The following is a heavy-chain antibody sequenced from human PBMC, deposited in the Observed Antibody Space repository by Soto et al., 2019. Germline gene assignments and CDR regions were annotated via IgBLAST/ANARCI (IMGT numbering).Heavy chain of an antibody. D-gene: IGHD6-13*01. V-gene: IGHV3-53*01. CDR3: ARDRIEAAGTPRFNYYYGMDV. CDR1: GFTVSSTY. Sequence: PGGSLRLSCAASGFTVSSTYMTWVRQAPGKGLEWVSIIYGGLTTSYADSVKGRFAISRDNSKNTVFLQMNSLRAEDTAVYYCARDRIEAAGTPRFNYYYGMDVWGQGTTVTVSS. J-gene: IGHJ6*02. CDR2: IYGGLTT.